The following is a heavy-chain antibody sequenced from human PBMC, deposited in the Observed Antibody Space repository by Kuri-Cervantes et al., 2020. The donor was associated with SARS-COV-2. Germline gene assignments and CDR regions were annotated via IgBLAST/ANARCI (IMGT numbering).Heavy chain of an antibody. Sequence: SETLSLTCTVSGDSISSSSYYWGWIRQPPGKGLEWIGSIYYSGSTYYNPSLKSRVTISVDTSKNQFSLKLSSVTAADTAVYYCGLGVRDGGYYYYYGMDVWGQGTTVTVSS. CDR1: GDSISSSSYY. D-gene: IGHD3-10*01. J-gene: IGHJ6*02. V-gene: IGHV4-39*07. CDR2: IYYSGST. CDR3: GLGVRDGGYYYYYGMDV.